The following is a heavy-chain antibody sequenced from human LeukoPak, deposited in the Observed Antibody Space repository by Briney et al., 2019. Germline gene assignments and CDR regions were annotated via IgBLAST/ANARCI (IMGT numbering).Heavy chain of an antibody. CDR3: ARDHCSSTSCHYRMGMDV. Sequence: PGGSLRLSCAASGFTFSSYSMNWVRQAPGKGLEWVSSISSSSSYIYYADSVKGRFTISRDNAKNSLYLQMNSLRAEDTAVYYCARDHCSSTSCHYRMGMDVWGQGTTVTVSS. D-gene: IGHD2-2*01. CDR1: GFTFSSYS. V-gene: IGHV3-21*04. CDR2: ISSSSSYI. J-gene: IGHJ6*02.